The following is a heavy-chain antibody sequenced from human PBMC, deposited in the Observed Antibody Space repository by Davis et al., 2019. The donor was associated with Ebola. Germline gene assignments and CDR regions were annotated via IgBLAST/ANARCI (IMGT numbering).Heavy chain of an antibody. D-gene: IGHD1-26*01. CDR2: ISGSGSST. CDR1: GFTFSSYV. Sequence: PGGSLRLSCAASGFTFSSYVMTWVRQAPGKGLNWVSTISGSGSSTYYADSVKGRFTISRDKSKNTMYLQMNSLRDEDTAVYYCAKQRGVGAIDYDYWGRGTVVTVSS. V-gene: IGHV3-23*01. CDR3: AKQRGVGAIDYDY. J-gene: IGHJ4*02.